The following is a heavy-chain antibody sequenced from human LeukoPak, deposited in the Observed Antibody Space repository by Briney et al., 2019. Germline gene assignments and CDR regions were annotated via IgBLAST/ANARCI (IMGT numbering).Heavy chain of an antibody. CDR2: FYYSGSI. Sequence: SETLSLTCIVSGGSISSTSYYWGWIRQSPGKGLEWIGSFYYSGSIFDNRSLRSRVTISIDMSKNQFLLTLTSVTAADTAVYYCARSSWFTSLSFDYWGQGTLVAVSS. CDR1: GGSISSTSYY. J-gene: IGHJ4*02. V-gene: IGHV4-39*07. D-gene: IGHD6-6*01. CDR3: ARSSWFTSLSFDY.